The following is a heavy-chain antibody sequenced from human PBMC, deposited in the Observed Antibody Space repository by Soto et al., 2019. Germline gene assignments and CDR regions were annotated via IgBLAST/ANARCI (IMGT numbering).Heavy chain of an antibody. CDR1: GGTFSSYT. CDR2: IIPILGIA. Sequence: QVQLVQSGAEVKKPGSSVKVSCKASGGTFSSYTISWVRQAPGQGLEWMGRIIPILGIANYAQKFQGRVTITAHKSTSTAYMELSSLRSEDTAVYYCARRYCGGDCYSGWYFDLWGRGTLVTVSS. V-gene: IGHV1-69*02. J-gene: IGHJ2*01. D-gene: IGHD2-21*01. CDR3: ARRYCGGDCYSGWYFDL.